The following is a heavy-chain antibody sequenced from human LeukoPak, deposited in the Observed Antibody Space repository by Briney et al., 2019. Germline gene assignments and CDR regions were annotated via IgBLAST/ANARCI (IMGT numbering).Heavy chain of an antibody. CDR2: IYPGDSDT. CDR1: GYSFISYW. V-gene: IGHV5-51*01. Sequence: GESLKISCKGSGYSFISYWIGWVRQMPGKGLEWMGIIYPGDSDTRYSPSFQGQVTISADKSITTAYLQWSSLRASDTAIYYCARLLISGSMKAPGDYWGQGTLVTVSS. D-gene: IGHD1-26*01. CDR3: ARLLISGSMKAPGDY. J-gene: IGHJ4*02.